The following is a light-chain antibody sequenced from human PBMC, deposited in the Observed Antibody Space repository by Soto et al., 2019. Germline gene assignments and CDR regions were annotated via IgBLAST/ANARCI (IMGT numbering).Light chain of an antibody. J-gene: IGKJ3*01. CDR3: QLAHTFPFT. CDR2: GAT. V-gene: IGKV1D-12*01. Sequence: IQMSQSPSSVSASVGGSVTVTCRASQGISVWLAWNQQRPETAPKLLIYGATGLQSGVPSRFRGGGSGTEFSLTITNLQPEDFATYYCQLAHTFPFTFGPGTKVDV. CDR1: QGISVW.